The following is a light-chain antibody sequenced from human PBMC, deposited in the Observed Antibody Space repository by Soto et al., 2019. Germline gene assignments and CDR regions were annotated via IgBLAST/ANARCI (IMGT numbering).Light chain of an antibody. V-gene: IGKV3-11*01. Sequence: IVLTQSPATLSLSPGERATLSCRASQSVSSYLAWYQQKPGQAPRLLIYDASNRATGFPARFSGSVSGTDFTLSISSLEPEDFAVYYCQLRSNWPPYTFGQWNKLEIK. CDR2: DAS. J-gene: IGKJ2*01. CDR3: QLRSNWPPYT. CDR1: QSVSSY.